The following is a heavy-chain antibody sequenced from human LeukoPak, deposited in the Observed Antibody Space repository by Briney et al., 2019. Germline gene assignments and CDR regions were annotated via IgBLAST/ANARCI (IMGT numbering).Heavy chain of an antibody. Sequence: ASVKVSCKASGYTFTSYDINWVRQATGQGLEWMGWMNPNSGNTGYAQKFQGRVTMTRNTSISTAYMEPSSPRSEDTAVYYCAKGVAVAGSGWFDPWGQGTLVTVSS. CDR2: MNPNSGNT. D-gene: IGHD6-19*01. J-gene: IGHJ5*02. CDR3: AKGVAVAGSGWFDP. CDR1: GYTFTSYD. V-gene: IGHV1-8*01.